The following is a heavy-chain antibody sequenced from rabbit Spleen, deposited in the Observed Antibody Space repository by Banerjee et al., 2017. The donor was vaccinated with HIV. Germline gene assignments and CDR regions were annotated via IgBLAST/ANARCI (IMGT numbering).Heavy chain of an antibody. CDR1: GFSFTDKYV. Sequence: QEHLEESGGGLVQPGGSLTLTCTASGFSFTDKYVMSWVRQVPGKGMEWIGCINSITGKTVYGTWAKGRFTISRATATTVFLQVTSLTAAVTATYFCARDLADIIRWNFSLWGQGTLVTVS. D-gene: IGHD1-1*01. V-gene: IGHV1S45*01. CDR2: INSITGKT. J-gene: IGHJ4*01. CDR3: ARDLADIIRWNFSL.